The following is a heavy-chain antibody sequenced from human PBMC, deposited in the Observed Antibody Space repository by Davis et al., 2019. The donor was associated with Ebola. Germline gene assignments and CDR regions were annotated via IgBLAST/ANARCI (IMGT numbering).Heavy chain of an antibody. V-gene: IGHV4-59*01. CDR3: ARVDFWSGYPTDYYGMDV. CDR2: IYYSGST. D-gene: IGHD3-3*01. Sequence: SETLSLTCTVSGGSISSYYWSWIRQPPGKGLEWIGYIYYSGSTSYNPSLKSRVTISIDTSQNQFSLKLSSVTAADTAVYYCARVDFWSGYPTDYYGMDVWGQGTTVTVSS. J-gene: IGHJ6*02. CDR1: GGSISSYY.